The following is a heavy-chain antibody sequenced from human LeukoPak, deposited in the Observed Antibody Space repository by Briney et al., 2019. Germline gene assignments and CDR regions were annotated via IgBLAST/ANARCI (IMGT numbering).Heavy chain of an antibody. CDR3: ARGDIAVAGYRWYFDL. J-gene: IGHJ2*01. CDR1: GGSFSGYY. V-gene: IGHV4-34*01. Sequence: SETLSLTCAVYGGSFSGYYWTWIRQPPGRGLEWIGEINHSGSTNYNPSLKSRVTISVDTSKSQFSLKLNSVTAADTAVYYCARGDIAVAGYRWYFDLWGRGTLVTVSS. D-gene: IGHD6-19*01. CDR2: INHSGST.